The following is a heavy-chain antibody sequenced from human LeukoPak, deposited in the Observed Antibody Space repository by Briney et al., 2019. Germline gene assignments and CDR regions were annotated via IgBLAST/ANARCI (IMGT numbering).Heavy chain of an antibody. J-gene: IGHJ4*02. D-gene: IGHD5-18*01. Sequence: GGSLRLSCAASGFTFSSYCMNWVRQAPGKGLECVSSISTSSSYIYYADSVKGRFTISRDNAKNSLYLQMNSLRAEDTAVYYCARGIQLWPVYFDYWGQGTLVTVSS. CDR3: ARGIQLWPVYFDY. V-gene: IGHV3-21*01. CDR1: GFTFSSYC. CDR2: ISTSSSYI.